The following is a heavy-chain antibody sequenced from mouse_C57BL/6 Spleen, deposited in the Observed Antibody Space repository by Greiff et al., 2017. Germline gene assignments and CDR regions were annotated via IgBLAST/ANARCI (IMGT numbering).Heavy chain of an antibody. CDR2: IYPGNSDT. CDR3: TTYYYGNSYGVDY. J-gene: IGHJ2*01. D-gene: IGHD1-1*01. CDR1: GYTFTSYW. Sequence: EVQLQESGTVLARPGASVKMSCKTSGYTFTSYWMHWVKQRPGQGLEWIGAIYPGNSDTSYNQKFKGKAKLTAVTSASTAYMELSSLTNEDSAVYYYTTYYYGNSYGVDYWGQGTTLTVSS. V-gene: IGHV1-5*01.